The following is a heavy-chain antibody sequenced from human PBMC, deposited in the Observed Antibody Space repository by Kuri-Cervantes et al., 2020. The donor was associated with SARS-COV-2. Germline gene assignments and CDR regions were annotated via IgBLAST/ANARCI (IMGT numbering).Heavy chain of an antibody. CDR2: INHSGSN. CDR3: ARGRYISSHPGVWFDP. V-gene: IGHV4-34*01. J-gene: IGHJ5*02. Sequence: SETLSLTCAVYGGSFSGYYWSWIRQPPGKGLEWIGEINHSGSNQYNPSLKSRVTISVDTSKTQFTLKLSSVTTADTAVYYCARGRYISSHPGVWFDPWGQGTLVTVSS. D-gene: IGHD6-6*01. CDR1: GGSFSGYY.